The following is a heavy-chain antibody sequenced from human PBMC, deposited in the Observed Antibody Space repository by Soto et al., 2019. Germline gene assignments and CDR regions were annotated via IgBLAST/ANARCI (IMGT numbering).Heavy chain of an antibody. V-gene: IGHV3-23*01. CDR1: GFTFSNYA. Sequence: GGSLRLSCAASGFTFSNYAMSWVRQAPGKGLEWVSTMSGSGDNTYYGDSVKGRFTISRDNSKNTLYLQMNILTAEDTALYYCAKGHPSASTFLGDSWGQGTLVTVSS. CDR3: AKGHPSASTFLGDS. J-gene: IGHJ4*02. CDR2: MSGSGDNT. D-gene: IGHD2-2*01.